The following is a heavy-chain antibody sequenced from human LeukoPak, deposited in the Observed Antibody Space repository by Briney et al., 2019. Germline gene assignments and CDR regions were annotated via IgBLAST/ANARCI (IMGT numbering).Heavy chain of an antibody. Sequence: SETLSLTCTVAGGSISSGGYYWSWIRQHPGKGLEWIGYIYYSGSTYYNPSLKSRVTISVDTSKNQFSLKLSSVAAADTAVYYCARDSGYSSSWFYLDAFDIWGQGTMVTVSS. D-gene: IGHD6-13*01. CDR2: IYYSGST. V-gene: IGHV4-31*03. J-gene: IGHJ3*02. CDR1: GGSISSGGYY. CDR3: ARDSGYSSSWFYLDAFDI.